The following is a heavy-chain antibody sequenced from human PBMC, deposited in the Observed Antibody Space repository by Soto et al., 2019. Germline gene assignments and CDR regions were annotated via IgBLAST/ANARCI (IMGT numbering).Heavy chain of an antibody. CDR3: VRGDPGACISTSCSDAFDI. D-gene: IGHD2-2*01. Sequence: QVQMQESGPGLVKPSQTLSLTCTVSGVSITSGDYYWNWIRQPPGKGLEWIGSIYYSGSTYYSPSLKRRVSISLGTSKNQFSLKLSSVTAADPAVYYGVRGDPGACISTSCSDAFDIWGRGAKGAVSS. CDR1: GVSITSGDYY. CDR2: IYYSGST. J-gene: IGHJ3*02. V-gene: IGHV4-30-4*01.